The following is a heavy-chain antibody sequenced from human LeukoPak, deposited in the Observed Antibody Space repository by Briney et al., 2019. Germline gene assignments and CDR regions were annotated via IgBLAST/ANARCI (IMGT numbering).Heavy chain of an antibody. CDR2: ISSSSSYI. J-gene: IGHJ4*02. Sequence: GGSLRLSCAASGFTYSSYSMNWVRQAPGKGLEWVSSISSSSSYIYYADSLKGRFAVSRDNAKNSLYLQMNSLRAEDTAVYYCARCRVTHSSSSELDYWGQGTLVTVAS. CDR3: ARCRVTHSSSSELDY. CDR1: GFTYSSYS. V-gene: IGHV3-21*01. D-gene: IGHD6-6*01.